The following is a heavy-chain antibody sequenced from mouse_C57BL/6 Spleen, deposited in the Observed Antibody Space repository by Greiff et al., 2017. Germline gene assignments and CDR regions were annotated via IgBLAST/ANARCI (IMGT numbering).Heavy chain of an antibody. CDR2: IDPETGGT. CDR1: GYTFTDYE. Sequence: QVQLQQSGAELVRPGASVTMSCKASGYTFTDYEMNWVKQTPVHGLEWIGAIDPETGGTAYNQKFKGKAILTADKSSSTAYMELRSLTSEDAAVYYCTRGSYYGKDPCAYWGEGTLVTVSA. V-gene: IGHV1-15*01. J-gene: IGHJ3*01. D-gene: IGHD2-1*01. CDR3: TRGSYYGKDPCAY.